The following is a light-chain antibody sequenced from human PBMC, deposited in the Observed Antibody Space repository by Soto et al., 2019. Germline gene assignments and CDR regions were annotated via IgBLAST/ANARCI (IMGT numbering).Light chain of an antibody. CDR3: QQYGRSPFN. Sequence: EIVLTQSPGTLSLSPGERATLSFRSSQTVSSSYLAWYQQKPGQAPRLLIFGAFSRAIGIPDRFSGSGTETDFTLSITRLEPEDFAVYYCQQYGRSPFNFGQGTRLEIK. V-gene: IGKV3-20*01. CDR2: GAF. CDR1: QTVSSSY. J-gene: IGKJ5*01.